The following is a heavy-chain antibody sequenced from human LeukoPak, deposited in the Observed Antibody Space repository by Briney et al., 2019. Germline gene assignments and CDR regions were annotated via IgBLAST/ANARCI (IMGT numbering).Heavy chain of an antibody. J-gene: IGHJ4*02. CDR3: ARDGHYYDSSGYFVPSEYFDY. V-gene: IGHV1-46*01. D-gene: IGHD3-22*01. Sequence: ASVKVSCKASGYTFTSYYMHWVRQAPGQGLEWMGIINPSGGSTSHAQKFQGRVTMTRDTSTSTVYMELSSLRSEDTAVYYCARDGHYYDSSGYFVPSEYFDYWGQGTLVTVSS. CDR1: GYTFTSYY. CDR2: INPSGGST.